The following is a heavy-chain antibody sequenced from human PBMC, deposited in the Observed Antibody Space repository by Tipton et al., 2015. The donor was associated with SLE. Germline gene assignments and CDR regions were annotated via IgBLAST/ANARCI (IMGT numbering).Heavy chain of an antibody. CDR2: IYYSGST. V-gene: IGHV4-59*11. CDR1: GGSLSSHY. D-gene: IGHD1-7*01. Sequence: TLSLTCTVSGGSLSSHYWSWIRQPPGKGPEWIGYIYYSGSTNYNPSLKSRVTISVDTSKNQFSLRLSSVTAADPAVDYWARYAGTTGFDYWGQGTLVTVSS. CDR3: ARYAGTTGFDY. J-gene: IGHJ4*02.